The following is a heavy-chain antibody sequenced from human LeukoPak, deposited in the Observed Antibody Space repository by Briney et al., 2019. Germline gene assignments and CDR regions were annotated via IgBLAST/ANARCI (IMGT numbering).Heavy chain of an antibody. D-gene: IGHD3-22*01. CDR3: ARDSRQDYYDSSGYLWFAFDI. J-gene: IGHJ3*02. CDR1: GFIVSSNY. Sequence: GGSLRLSCAASGFIVSSNYMSWVRQTPGKGLEWVSVIYSGGSTYYADSVKGRFTISRDNSKNTLYLQMNSLRAEDTAVYYCARDSRQDYYDSSGYLWFAFDIWGQGTMVTVSS. V-gene: IGHV3-53*01. CDR2: IYSGGST.